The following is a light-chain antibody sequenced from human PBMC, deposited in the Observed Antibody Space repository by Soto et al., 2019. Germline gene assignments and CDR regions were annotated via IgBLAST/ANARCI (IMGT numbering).Light chain of an antibody. CDR2: EVS. V-gene: IGLV2-23*02. CDR1: SSDVGSYNI. Sequence: QSALTQPASVSGSPGQSITISCNGTSSDVGSYNIVSWYQQHPGKAPKLMIFEVSKRPSGVSNRFSGSKSGNTASLTISGLQAEDEADYSCCSYAGSRSWVFGGGTKLTVL. J-gene: IGLJ3*02. CDR3: CSYAGSRSWV.